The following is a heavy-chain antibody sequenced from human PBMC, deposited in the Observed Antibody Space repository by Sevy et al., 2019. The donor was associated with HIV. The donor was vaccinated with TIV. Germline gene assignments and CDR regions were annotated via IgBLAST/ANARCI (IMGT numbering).Heavy chain of an antibody. V-gene: IGHV3-30-3*01. Sequence: GGSLRLSCAASGFTFSSYAMHWVRQAPGKVLEWVAVISYDGSNKYYADSVKGRFTISRNNSKNTLYLQMNSLRAEDTAVYYCVRDAAPAATDYFDYWGQGTLVTVSS. CDR2: ISYDGSNK. D-gene: IGHD2-15*01. CDR1: GFTFSSYA. J-gene: IGHJ4*02. CDR3: VRDAAPAATDYFDY.